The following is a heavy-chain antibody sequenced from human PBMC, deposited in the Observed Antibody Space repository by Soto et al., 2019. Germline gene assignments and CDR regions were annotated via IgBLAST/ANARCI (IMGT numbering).Heavy chain of an antibody. J-gene: IGHJ4*02. CDR3: ARDLGYYYDSSGYYLVY. Sequence: GGSLRLSCAASGFTFSSYGMHWVRQAPGKGLEWVAVIWYDGSNKYYADSVKGRFTISRDNSKNTLYLQMNSLRAEDTAVYYCARDLGYYYDSSGYYLVYWGQGTLVTVSS. V-gene: IGHV3-33*01. D-gene: IGHD3-22*01. CDR1: GFTFSSYG. CDR2: IWYDGSNK.